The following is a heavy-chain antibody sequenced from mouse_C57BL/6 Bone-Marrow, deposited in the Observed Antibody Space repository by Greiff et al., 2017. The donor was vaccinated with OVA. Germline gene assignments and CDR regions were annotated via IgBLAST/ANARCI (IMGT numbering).Heavy chain of an antibody. D-gene: IGHD2-4*01. CDR2: ITHSGET. J-gene: IGHJ3*01. CDR3: AGETYDYEAY. Sequence: QVQLQQSGPGLVKPSQSLFLTCSITGFPITSGYYWIWIRQSPGKPLEWMGYITHSGETFYNPSLQSPISITRETSKNQFFLQLNSVTTEDTAMYYCAGETYDYEAYWGQGTLVTVSA. V-gene: IGHV12-3*01. CDR1: GFPITSGYY.